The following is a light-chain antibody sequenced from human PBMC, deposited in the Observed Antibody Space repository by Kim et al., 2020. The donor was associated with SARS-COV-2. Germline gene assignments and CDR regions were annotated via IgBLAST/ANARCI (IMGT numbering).Light chain of an antibody. CDR1: QGSGSY. CDR3: QQLNSYPLT. CDR2: AAS. Sequence: AAVGDRVTITCRASQGSGSYLAWYQQKPGKAPKLLIYAASILQSGVPSRCSGSESGTDFTLTISSLQPEDFATYYCQQLNSYPLTFGGGTKVDIK. J-gene: IGKJ4*01. V-gene: IGKV1-9*01.